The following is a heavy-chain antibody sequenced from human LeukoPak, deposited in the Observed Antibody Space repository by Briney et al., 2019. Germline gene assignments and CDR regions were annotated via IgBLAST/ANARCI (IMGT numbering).Heavy chain of an antibody. D-gene: IGHD3-9*01. CDR1: GFTISSYW. CDR2: IKQDGSEK. J-gene: IGHJ4*02. CDR3: ARDRNFDWLLFDY. Sequence: PGGSLRLSCAASGFTISSYWMSWVRQAPGKGLEWVANIKQDGSEKYYVDSVKGRFTISRDNAKNSLYLQMNSLRAEDTAVYYCARDRNFDWLLFDYWGQGTLVTVSS. V-gene: IGHV3-7*03.